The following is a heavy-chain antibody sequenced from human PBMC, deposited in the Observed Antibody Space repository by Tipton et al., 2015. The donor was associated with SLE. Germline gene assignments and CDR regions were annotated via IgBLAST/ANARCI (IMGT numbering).Heavy chain of an antibody. CDR1: GFTFSAYW. CDR2: IKQDGSEK. D-gene: IGHD2-2*01. V-gene: IGHV3-7*03. Sequence: GSLRLSCAASGFTFSAYWMNWVRQAPGKGLEWVANIKQDGSEKYYVDSVKGRFTISRDNAKNSLYLQMNSLRAEDTAIYYCASGKDIAVVPASVHAGVFDYWGQGTLITVSS. CDR3: ASGKDIAVVPASVHAGVFDY. J-gene: IGHJ4*02.